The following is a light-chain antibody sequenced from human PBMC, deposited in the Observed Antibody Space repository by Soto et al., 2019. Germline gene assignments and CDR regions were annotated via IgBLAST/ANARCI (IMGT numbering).Light chain of an antibody. Sequence: AIQLTQSPSSLSASVGDRVTITCRASQGISSALAWYQQKPGKAPKLLIYDASSLESGVPSRFSGSGSGTDFTLTISSLQPEDFATYYFQRFKSYPITFGQGTRLEIK. J-gene: IGKJ5*01. CDR3: QRFKSYPIT. CDR2: DAS. CDR1: QGISSA. V-gene: IGKV1-13*02.